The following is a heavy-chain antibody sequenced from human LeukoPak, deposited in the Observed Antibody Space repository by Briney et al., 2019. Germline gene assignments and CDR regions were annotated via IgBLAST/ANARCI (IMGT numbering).Heavy chain of an antibody. V-gene: IGHV3-23*01. CDR1: GFTFSSYA. CDR3: ASPGLTPFDY. CDR2: ISGSGGST. J-gene: IGHJ4*02. Sequence: GGSLRLSCAASGFTFSSYAMSWVRQAPGKGLEWVSAISGSGGSTYYADSVKGRFTISRDNAKNSLYLQMNSLRDEDTAVYYCASPGLTPFDYWGQGTLVTVSS.